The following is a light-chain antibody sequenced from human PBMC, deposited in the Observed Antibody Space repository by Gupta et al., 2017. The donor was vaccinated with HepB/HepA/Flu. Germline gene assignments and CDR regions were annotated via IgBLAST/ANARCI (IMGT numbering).Light chain of an antibody. CDR1: QNVDDW. Sequence: DIQMTQSPSTLSVYVGDTVNITCWATQNVDDWVAWYQQKPGKGPKLLIHRASNLQSGVPSRFSGSGSGTEFIFTISRLQPDDFATYCCQQYEDFPTFGGGTKVE. CDR3: QQYEDFPT. V-gene: IGKV1-5*03. J-gene: IGKJ4*01. CDR2: RAS.